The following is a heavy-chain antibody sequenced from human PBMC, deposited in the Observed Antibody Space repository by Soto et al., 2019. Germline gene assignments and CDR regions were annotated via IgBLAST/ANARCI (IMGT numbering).Heavy chain of an antibody. J-gene: IGHJ5*02. D-gene: IGHD1-1*01. CDR2: IYWDDNK. V-gene: IGHV2-5*02. CDR3: AHTTGPTSQGFDP. Sequence: QITLKESGPTLVKPTQTLTLTCSFSGFSLSTSGVGVGWIRQPPGKAPEWIGIIYWDDNKRYSPSLRSRLTITKDTSKSQVVLSMTNVDPVDTATYYCAHTTGPTSQGFDPWGQGTLVTVSS. CDR1: GFSLSTSGVG.